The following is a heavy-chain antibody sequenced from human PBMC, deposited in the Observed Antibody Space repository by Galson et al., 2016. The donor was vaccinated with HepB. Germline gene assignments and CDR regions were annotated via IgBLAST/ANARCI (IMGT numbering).Heavy chain of an antibody. V-gene: IGHV3-30-3*01. D-gene: IGHD3-3*01. CDR3: ARGGPIFGFYGMDV. CDR1: GFTFSSYA. Sequence: SLRLSCAASGFTFSSYAMHWVRQAPGKGLEWVALISSDGNNKYYAASVKGRFTISRDNSKSTLYVQMNSLRPEDTTVYYCARGGPIFGFYGMDVWGQGTTVTVSS. J-gene: IGHJ6*02. CDR2: ISSDGNNK.